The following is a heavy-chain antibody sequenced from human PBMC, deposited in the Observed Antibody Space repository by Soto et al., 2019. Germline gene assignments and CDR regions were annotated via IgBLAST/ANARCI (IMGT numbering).Heavy chain of an antibody. CDR1: GYSFTSYW. V-gene: IGHV5-10-1*01. CDR3: ARFPTVVTYYYYGMDV. D-gene: IGHD4-17*01. Sequence: PGESLKISCKGSGYSFTSYWISWVRQMPGKGLEWMGRIDPSDSYTNYSPSFQGHVTISADKSISTAYLQWSSLKASDTAMYYCARFPTVVTYYYYGMDVWGQGTMVTVSS. CDR2: IDPSDSYT. J-gene: IGHJ6*02.